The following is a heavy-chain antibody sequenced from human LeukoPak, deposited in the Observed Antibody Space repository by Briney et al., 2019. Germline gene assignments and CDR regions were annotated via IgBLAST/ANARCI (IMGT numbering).Heavy chain of an antibody. J-gene: IGHJ6*02. Sequence: PSETLSLTCTVSGGSISSSSYYWGWIRQPPGKGLEWIGSIYYSGSTYYNPSLKSRVTISVDTPKNQFSLKLSSVTAADTAVYYCARHLTYYDILTGRFYYYYGMDVWGQGTTVTVSS. CDR3: ARHLTYYDILTGRFYYYYGMDV. D-gene: IGHD3-9*01. CDR1: GGSISSSSYY. V-gene: IGHV4-39*01. CDR2: IYYSGST.